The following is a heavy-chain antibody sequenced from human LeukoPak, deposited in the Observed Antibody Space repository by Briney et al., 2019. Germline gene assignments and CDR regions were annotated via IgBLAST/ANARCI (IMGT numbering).Heavy chain of an antibody. V-gene: IGHV3-7*01. Sequence: GGSLRLSCTVSGFIFSDYWMSWVRQAPGKGLEWVANIKQDGSEKYYVDSVKGRFTISTDNAKNSLYLQMNSLRAEDTAVYYCARNPYYFDYWGQGTLVTVSS. CDR2: IKQDGSEK. CDR3: ARNPYYFDY. J-gene: IGHJ4*02. CDR1: GFIFSDYW.